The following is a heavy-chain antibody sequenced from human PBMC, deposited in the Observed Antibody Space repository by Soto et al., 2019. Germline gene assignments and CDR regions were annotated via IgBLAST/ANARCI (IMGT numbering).Heavy chain of an antibody. CDR1: GGSITNSNW. D-gene: IGHD1-20*01. CDR2: IFHSGST. Sequence: PLETLSLTCAISGGSITNSNWWSWVRRPPGKGLAWVGRIFHSGSTYYNPSLKTRVTISVDTSKDQFSLKLTSVTAADTAVYYCARRYVVTGQQPRRNWFDPWGQGTLVTVSS. V-gene: IGHV4-4*02. CDR3: ARRYVVTGQQPRRNWFDP. J-gene: IGHJ5*02.